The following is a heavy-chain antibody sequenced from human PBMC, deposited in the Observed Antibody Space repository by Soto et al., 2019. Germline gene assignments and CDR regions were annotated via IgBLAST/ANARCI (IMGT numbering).Heavy chain of an antibody. CDR3: ARGTGLWSGYYTPPKYNWFDP. Sequence: ETLSLTCAVYGGSFSGYYWSWIRQPPGKGLEWIGEINHSGSTNYNPSLKSRVTISVDTSKNQFSLKLSSVTAADTAVYYCARGTGLWSGYYTPPKYNWFDPWGQGTLVTVSS. J-gene: IGHJ5*02. CDR2: INHSGST. CDR1: GGSFSGYY. V-gene: IGHV4-34*01. D-gene: IGHD3-3*01.